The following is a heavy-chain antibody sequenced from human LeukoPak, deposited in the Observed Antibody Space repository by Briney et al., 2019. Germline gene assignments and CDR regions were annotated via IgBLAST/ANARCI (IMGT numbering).Heavy chain of an antibody. V-gene: IGHV3-21*01. CDR3: ARAWDSTTGGNYYYYYMDV. CDR2: ISSGSSYI. CDR1: GFTFSSYS. Sequence: PGGSLRLSCAASGFTFSSYSMNWVRQAPGKGLEWVSSISSGSSYIYYADSVKGRFTISRDNAKNSLYLQMNSLRAEDTAVYYCARAWDSTTGGNYYYYYMDVWGKGTTVTVSS. J-gene: IGHJ6*03. D-gene: IGHD1-1*01.